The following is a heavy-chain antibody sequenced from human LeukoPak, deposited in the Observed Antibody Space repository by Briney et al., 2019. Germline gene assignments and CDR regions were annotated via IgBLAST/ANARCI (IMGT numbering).Heavy chain of an antibody. D-gene: IGHD3-10*01. J-gene: IGHJ6*03. CDR2: ISWDGGST. CDR1: GFTFDDYA. Sequence: GGSLRLSCAASGFTFDDYAMHWVRQAPGKVLEWVSLISWDGGSTYYADSVKGRFTISRDNSKNSLYLQMNSLRAEDTALYYCAKDYGSGLYYYYYYMDVWGKGTTVTVSS. V-gene: IGHV3-43D*03. CDR3: AKDYGSGLYYYYYYMDV.